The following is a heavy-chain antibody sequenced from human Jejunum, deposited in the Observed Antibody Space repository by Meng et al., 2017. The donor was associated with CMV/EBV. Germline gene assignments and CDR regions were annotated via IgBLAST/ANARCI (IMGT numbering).Heavy chain of an antibody. D-gene: IGHD2-2*01. J-gene: IGHJ4*02. Sequence: DYYMKWVRQAPGRGLEWVSYISRSSPIYHADSVKGRFTISRDNAKNSLYLQMNSLRAEDTAVYYCARDPSDIVVVPAAHVGGFDYWGQGTRVTVSS. V-gene: IGHV3-69-1*02. CDR2: ISRSSPI. CDR1: DYY. CDR3: ARDPSDIVVVPAAHVGGFDY.